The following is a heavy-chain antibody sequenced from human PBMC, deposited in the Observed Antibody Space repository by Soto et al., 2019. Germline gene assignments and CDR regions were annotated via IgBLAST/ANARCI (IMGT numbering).Heavy chain of an antibody. D-gene: IGHD2-2*01. J-gene: IGHJ5*02. Sequence: QVQLVQSGAEVKKPGASVKVSCRASGYTFTNFGVTWVRRAPGQGLEWMGWISAYTDTPNYAQKFQGRVNMTIDTATRTAYMDLRSLTSDDTAVYYCARVIPGVDAWFDPWGQVTLVTVSS. CDR1: GYTFTNFG. V-gene: IGHV1-18*01. CDR2: ISAYTDTP. CDR3: ARVIPGVDAWFDP.